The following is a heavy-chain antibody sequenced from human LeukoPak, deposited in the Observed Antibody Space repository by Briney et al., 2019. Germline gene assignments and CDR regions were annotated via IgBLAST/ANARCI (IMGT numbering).Heavy chain of an antibody. J-gene: IGHJ5*02. D-gene: IGHD2-8*01. V-gene: IGHV4-34*01. CDR1: GGSFSGYY. Sequence: SETLSLTCAVYGGSFSGYYWSWIRQPPGKGLEWIGEINHSGSTNYNPSLKSRVTISVDTSKNQFSLKLSSVTAADTAVYYCARGGDCTNGVCHNWLDPWGQGTLVTVSS. CDR3: ARGGDCTNGVCHNWLDP. CDR2: INHSGST.